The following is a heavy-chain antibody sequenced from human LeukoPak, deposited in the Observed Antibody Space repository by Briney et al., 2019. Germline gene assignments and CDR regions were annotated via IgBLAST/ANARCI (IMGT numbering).Heavy chain of an antibody. J-gene: IGHJ5*02. CDR3: ARDPGATGDYGDGNWFDP. V-gene: IGHV1-46*01. CDR2: INPSGGST. Sequence: ASMKVSCKASGYTFTSYYMHWVRQAPGQGLEWMGIINPSGGSTSYAQKFQGRVTMTRDTSTSTVYMELSSLRSEDTAVYYCARDPGATGDYGDGNWFDPWGQGTLVTVSS. D-gene: IGHD4-17*01. CDR1: GYTFTSYY.